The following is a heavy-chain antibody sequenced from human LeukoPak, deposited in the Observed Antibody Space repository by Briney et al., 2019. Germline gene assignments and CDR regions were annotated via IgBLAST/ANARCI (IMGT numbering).Heavy chain of an antibody. CDR2: ISGSGRIT. V-gene: IGHV3-23*01. Sequence: PGGSLRLSCAASGFTFSSYAMSWGRQAPGKGLEWVSAISGSGRITDYADSVKGRFTISRDNSKNTVYLQLNSLRAEDTAVYYCAKVMKGSERLTMVRGVIIKTAGLYYMDVWGKGTTVTVSS. D-gene: IGHD3-10*01. CDR3: AKVMKGSERLTMVRGVIIKTAGLYYMDV. J-gene: IGHJ6*03. CDR1: GFTFSSYA.